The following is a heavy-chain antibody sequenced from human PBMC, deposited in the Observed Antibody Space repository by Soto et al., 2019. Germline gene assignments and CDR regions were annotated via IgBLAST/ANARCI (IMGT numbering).Heavy chain of an antibody. CDR2: ISHDGSNK. V-gene: IGHV3-30*18. CDR3: AKDLRELPYYYYYGMDV. J-gene: IGHJ6*02. Sequence: PGGSLRLSCAASGFTFSSYGMHWVRQAPGKGLEWVAVISHDGSNKYYADSVKGRFTISRDNSKNTLYLQMNSLRAEDTAVYYCAKDLRELPYYYYYGMDVWGQGTTVTVSS. D-gene: IGHD1-7*01. CDR1: GFTFSSYG.